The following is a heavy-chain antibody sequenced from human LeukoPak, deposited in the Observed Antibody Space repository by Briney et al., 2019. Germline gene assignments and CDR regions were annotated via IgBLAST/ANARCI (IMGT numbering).Heavy chain of an antibody. J-gene: IGHJ4*02. V-gene: IGHV4-59*01. Sequence: SETLSLTCTVSGGSISTSYWSWIRQPPGKGLEWIGYIYSSGSTNYNPSLKSRVTISVDTSKNQFSLKLSSVTAADTAVYYCAKIFTESSGYFSEYWGQGTLVTVSS. D-gene: IGHD3-22*01. CDR3: AKIFTESSGYFSEY. CDR1: GGSISTSY. CDR2: IYSSGST.